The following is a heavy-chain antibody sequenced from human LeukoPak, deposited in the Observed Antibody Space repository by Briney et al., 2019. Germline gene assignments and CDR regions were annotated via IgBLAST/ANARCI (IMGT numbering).Heavy chain of an antibody. V-gene: IGHV3-11*01. CDR2: ISSSGSTI. CDR3: ARDDGYCTNGVCYSAFDY. CDR1: GFTFSDYY. J-gene: IGHJ4*02. Sequence: GGSLRLSCAASGFTFSDYYMSWIRQAPGKGLEWVSYISSSGSTIYYAGSVKGRFTISRDNAKNSLYLQMNSLRAEDTAVYYCARDDGYCTNGVCYSAFDYWGQGTLVTVSS. D-gene: IGHD2-8*01.